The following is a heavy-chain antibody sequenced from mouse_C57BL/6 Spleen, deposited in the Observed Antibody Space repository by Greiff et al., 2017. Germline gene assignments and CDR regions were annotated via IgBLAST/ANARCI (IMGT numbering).Heavy chain of an antibody. CDR2: IDPETGGT. CDR3: TREGTGTRAMDC. D-gene: IGHD4-1*01. J-gene: IGHJ4*01. CDR1: GYTFTDYE. V-gene: IGHV1-15*01. Sequence: VQLQQSGAELVRPGASVTLSCKASGYTFTDYEMHWVKQTPVHGLEWIGAIDPETGGTAYNQKFKGKAILTADKSSSTAYMELRSLTSEDSAVYYCTREGTGTRAMDCWGQGTSVTVSS.